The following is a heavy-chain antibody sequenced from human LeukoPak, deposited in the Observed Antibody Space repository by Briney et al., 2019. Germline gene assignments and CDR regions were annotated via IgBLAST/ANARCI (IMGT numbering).Heavy chain of an antibody. Sequence: ASVKVSCKASGYTFTSYAMRWVRQAPGQRLEWMGWINAGNGNTKYSQEFQGRVTITRDTSASTAYMELSSLRSEDMAVYYCARAAAPRGLNYFDYWGQGTLVTVSS. CDR2: INAGNGNT. CDR3: ARAAAPRGLNYFDY. V-gene: IGHV1-3*03. J-gene: IGHJ4*02. CDR1: GYTFTSYA. D-gene: IGHD6-13*01.